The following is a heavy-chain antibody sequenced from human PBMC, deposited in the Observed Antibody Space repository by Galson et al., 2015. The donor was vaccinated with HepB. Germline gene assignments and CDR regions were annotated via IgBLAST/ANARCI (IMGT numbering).Heavy chain of an antibody. CDR2: IKNDGSEE. CDR3: ARVRGFGLAIKGYFDD. D-gene: IGHD3-16*01. J-gene: IGHJ4*02. V-gene: IGHV3-7*04. Sequence: SLRLSCAASGFTFSYFWMGWVRQAPGKGLEWVAKIKNDGSEEYYVDSVKGRVAISRDNAKNSLYLQMNSLRVEDTAVYFCARVRGFGLAIKGYFDDWGQGALVTVSS. CDR1: GFTFSYFW.